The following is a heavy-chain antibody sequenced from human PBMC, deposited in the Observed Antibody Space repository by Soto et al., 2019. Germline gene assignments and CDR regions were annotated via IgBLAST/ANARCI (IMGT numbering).Heavy chain of an antibody. CDR2: IYYRGST. V-gene: IGHV4-59*11. Sequence: PSEALSLTCTVSGGASSSHYWSWVRQAPGKGLEWIGHIYYRGSTNYNPSLRSRSTISVDTSKNQFSLKLNSVTTADAAVYYCARDGREASGMDVWGQGTKVTAP. CDR1: GGASSSHY. CDR3: ARDGREASGMDV. J-gene: IGHJ6*02. D-gene: IGHD1-26*01.